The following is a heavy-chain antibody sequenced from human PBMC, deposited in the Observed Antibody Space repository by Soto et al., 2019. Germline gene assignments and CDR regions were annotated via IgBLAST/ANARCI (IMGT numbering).Heavy chain of an antibody. D-gene: IGHD6-19*01. CDR2: INSDGSTT. Sequence: EVLLVESGGGLVQPGGSLRLSCAASGFTFSNYWMHWVRQAPGKGLVWVSRINSDGSTTSYADSVKGRFTISRDNAKNTLYLQMNSLRVEDTGVYFCARVAVGRYDFDSWGQGTLVPVSS. CDR1: GFTFSNYW. V-gene: IGHV3-74*01. CDR3: ARVAVGRYDFDS. J-gene: IGHJ4*02.